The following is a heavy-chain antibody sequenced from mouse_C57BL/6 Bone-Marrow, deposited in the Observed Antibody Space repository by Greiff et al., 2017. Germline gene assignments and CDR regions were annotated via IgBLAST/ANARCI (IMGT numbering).Heavy chain of an antibody. J-gene: IGHJ3*01. Sequence: QVQLKQSGPELVKPGASVKISCKASGYSFTSYYIHWVKQRPGQGLEWIGWIYPGSGYTKYNEKFKGKATLTADTSSSPAYMQLSSLTSADSAVYYCARSLLRLLAYWGQGTQVTVSA. V-gene: IGHV1-66*01. CDR3: ARSLLRLLAY. D-gene: IGHD1-2*01. CDR1: GYSFTSYY. CDR2: IYPGSGYT.